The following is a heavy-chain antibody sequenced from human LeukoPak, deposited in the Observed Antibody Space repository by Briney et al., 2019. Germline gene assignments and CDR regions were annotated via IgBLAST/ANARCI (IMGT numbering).Heavy chain of an antibody. CDR1: GFSFSTYW. Sequence: GGSLRLSCAASGFSFSTYWMSWVRQAPGKGLEWVANIKQDGSEKYYVDSAKGRFTISRDNAKNLLYLQMNSLRAEDTAVYYCATDLGSSRPNFWGQGILVTVSS. J-gene: IGHJ4*02. CDR2: IKQDGSEK. V-gene: IGHV3-7*01. D-gene: IGHD6-13*01. CDR3: ATDLGSSRPNF.